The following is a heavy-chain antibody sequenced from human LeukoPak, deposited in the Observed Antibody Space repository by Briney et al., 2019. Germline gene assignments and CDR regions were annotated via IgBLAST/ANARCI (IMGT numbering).Heavy chain of an antibody. CDR3: ARAYYDFWSGYFSLNWYFDL. D-gene: IGHD3-3*01. Sequence: SETLSLTCTVSGGSISSYYWSWIRQPPGKGLEWIGYIYYSGSTNYNPSLKSRVTISVDTSKNQFSLKLSSVTAADTAVYYCARAYYDFWSGYFSLNWYFDLWGRGTLVTVSS. CDR2: IYYSGST. V-gene: IGHV4-59*01. J-gene: IGHJ2*01. CDR1: GGSISSYY.